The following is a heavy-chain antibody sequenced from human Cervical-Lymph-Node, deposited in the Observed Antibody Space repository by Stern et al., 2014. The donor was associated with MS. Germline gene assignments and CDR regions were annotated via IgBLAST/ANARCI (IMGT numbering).Heavy chain of an antibody. Sequence: VQLVASGAEVKKPGSSVKVSCKASGDTLSRYAISWVRQAPGQGLQWMGGIIPSSGKENYAHMFQGRVKLIADESTSTAYMELSSLRSEDAAVYYCASSYSGWDNPYHFYGMDVWGQGTTVTVSS. CDR3: ASSYSGWDNPYHFYGMDV. D-gene: IGHD6-19*01. J-gene: IGHJ6*02. CDR1: GDTLSRYA. V-gene: IGHV1-69*01. CDR2: IIPSSGKE.